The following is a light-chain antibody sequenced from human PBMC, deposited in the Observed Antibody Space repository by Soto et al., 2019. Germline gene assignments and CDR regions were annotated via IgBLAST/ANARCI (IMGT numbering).Light chain of an antibody. CDR1: TGAVTNGHY. CDR3: LLSYNGHYV. V-gene: IGLV7-46*01. Sequence: QSVMSHEPSLTLSPGGTVTLTCGSSTGAVTNGHYPYWFQQKPGQAPRTLIYDTTNRHSWTPARFSGSLLGGKAALTLSGAQPEDEAEYYCLLSYNGHYVFGTGTKVTVL. CDR2: DTT. J-gene: IGLJ1*01.